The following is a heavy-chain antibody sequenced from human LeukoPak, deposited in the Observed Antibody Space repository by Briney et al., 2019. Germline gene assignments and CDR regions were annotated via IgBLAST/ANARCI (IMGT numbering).Heavy chain of an antibody. CDR3: AREISPGYCSGGSCYGALAYFDY. Sequence: GASVKVSCKASGGTFSSYAISWVRQAPGQGLEWMGWINTNTGNPTYAQGFTGRYVFSLDTSVSTAYLQISSLKAEDTAVYYCAREISPGYCSGGSCYGALAYFDYWGQGTLVTVSS. CDR2: INTNTGNP. CDR1: GGTFSSYA. J-gene: IGHJ4*02. V-gene: IGHV7-4-1*02. D-gene: IGHD2-15*01.